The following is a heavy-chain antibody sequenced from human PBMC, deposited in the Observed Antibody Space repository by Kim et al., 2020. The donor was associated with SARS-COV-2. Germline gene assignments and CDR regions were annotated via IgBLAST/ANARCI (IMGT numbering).Heavy chain of an antibody. CDR3: AKEEGSGYSSGWTYYYYGRDV. V-gene: IGHV3-30*18. Sequence: GGSLRLSCAASGFTFSSYGMHWVRQAPGKGLEWVAVISYDGSNKYYADSVKGRFTISRDNSKNTLYLQMNSLRAEDTAVYYCAKEEGSGYSSGWTYYYYGRDVWGQGNTVTVSS. J-gene: IGHJ6*02. CDR2: ISYDGSNK. CDR1: GFTFSSYG. D-gene: IGHD6-19*01.